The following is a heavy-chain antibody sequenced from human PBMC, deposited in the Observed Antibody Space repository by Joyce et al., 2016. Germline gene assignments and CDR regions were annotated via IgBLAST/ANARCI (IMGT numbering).Heavy chain of an antibody. D-gene: IGHD2-21*01. CDR3: ARGGLVYDYSMDV. Sequence: EVQLVESGGGLVKPGGSLKISCAASGFMFSTSSLSWFRQATGKGLEWVSAISGDRRFIFHADSVRGRVTVSRDNAENSLYLQMKSLRVEDTAVYFCARGGLVYDYSMDVWGQGTTVIVSS. V-gene: IGHV3-21*02. CDR1: GFMFSTSS. J-gene: IGHJ6*02. CDR2: ISGDRRFI.